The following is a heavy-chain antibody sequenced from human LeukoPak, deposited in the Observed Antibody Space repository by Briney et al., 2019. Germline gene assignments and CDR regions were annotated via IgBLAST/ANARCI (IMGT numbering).Heavy chain of an antibody. Sequence: GGSLRLSCAVSGFSFSSYSMNWVRQAPGKGLEWVSYISSSSSTIYYADSVKGRFIISRDNARNSLFLQMSSLRAEDTAVYYCARSNACVDYWGQGTLVTVSS. V-gene: IGHV3-48*04. CDR3: ARSNACVDY. CDR2: ISSSSSTI. J-gene: IGHJ4*02. CDR1: GFSFSSYS. D-gene: IGHD2-2*01.